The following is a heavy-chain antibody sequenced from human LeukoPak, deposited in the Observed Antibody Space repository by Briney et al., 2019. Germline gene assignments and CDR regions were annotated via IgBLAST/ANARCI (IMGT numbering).Heavy chain of an antibody. D-gene: IGHD3-10*01. V-gene: IGHV3-30*03. Sequence: GGSLRLSCAVSGFTFSGYGMHWVRQAPGKGLEWGAVISSDGSNKYYEKSLKCRFTISRDNYKNTLYLQMKSLRAEDTAVYYCARGQVELYYYYGMDVWGQGTTVTVSS. CDR3: ARGQVELYYYYGMDV. CDR1: GFTFSGYG. CDR2: ISSDGSNK. J-gene: IGHJ6*02.